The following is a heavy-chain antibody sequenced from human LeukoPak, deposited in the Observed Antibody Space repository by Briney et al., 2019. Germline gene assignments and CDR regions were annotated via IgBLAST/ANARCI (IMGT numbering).Heavy chain of an antibody. V-gene: IGHV3-30-3*01. CDR1: GFTFSSYA. CDR2: ISYDGSQK. CDR3: ASLLIPDIDY. Sequence: GGSLRLSCAASGFTFSSYAMHWVPHAPGKGLQCVAVISYDGSQKYYADSVKGRFTISRDNSKNTLYLQMNSLRAEDTAVYYCASLLIPDIDYWGQGTLVTVSS. D-gene: IGHD3-16*01. J-gene: IGHJ4*02.